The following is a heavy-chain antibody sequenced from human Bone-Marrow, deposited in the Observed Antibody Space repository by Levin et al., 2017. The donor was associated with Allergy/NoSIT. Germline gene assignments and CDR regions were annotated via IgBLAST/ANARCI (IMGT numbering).Heavy chain of an antibody. D-gene: IGHD6-19*01. CDR3: ARAATREWLVRLTWFDP. J-gene: IGHJ5*02. V-gene: IGHV1-2*02. CDR2: INPNSGGT. CDR1: GYTFTDFY. Sequence: ASVKVSCKASGYTFTDFYVHWVRQAPGQGLEWMGWINPNSGGTNVAQKFKGRVTLTRDTSISTGYMELSGLRSDDTATYYCARAATREWLVRLTWFDPWGQGTLVIVSS.